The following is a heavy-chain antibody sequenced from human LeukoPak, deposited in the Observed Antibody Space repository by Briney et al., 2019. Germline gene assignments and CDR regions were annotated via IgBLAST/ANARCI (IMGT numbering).Heavy chain of an antibody. V-gene: IGHV4-34*01. J-gene: IGHJ4*02. CDR2: INHSGST. CDR1: GGSFSGYY. D-gene: IGHD3-10*01. Sequence: PSETLSLTCAVYGGSFSGYYWSWIRQPPGKGLEWIGEINHSGSTNYNPSLKSRVTISVDTSKNQFSLKLSSVTAADTAVYYCARGRIGYYYGSEFDYWGQGTLVTVSS. CDR3: ARGRIGYYYGSEFDY.